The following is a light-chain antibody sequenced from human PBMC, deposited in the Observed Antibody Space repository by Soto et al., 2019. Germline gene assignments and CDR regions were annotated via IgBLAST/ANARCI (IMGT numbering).Light chain of an antibody. V-gene: IGKV1-39*01. CDR2: GAS. CDR1: QTITTY. CDR3: QQTHSTPWT. Sequence: DIQMTQSPSSLSASVGDRVTISCRASQTITTYLNWYQQKPGKAPQLLIYGASILQSGVPSRFTGSGSGSDFTLTISSLQPADFATYHCQQTHSTPWTFGQGTKVEIK. J-gene: IGKJ1*01.